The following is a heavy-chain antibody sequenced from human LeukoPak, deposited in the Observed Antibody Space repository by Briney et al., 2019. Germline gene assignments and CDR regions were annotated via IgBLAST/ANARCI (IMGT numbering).Heavy chain of an antibody. D-gene: IGHD3-22*01. J-gene: IGHJ6*03. CDR1: GGSFSGYY. V-gene: IGHV4-34*01. Sequence: SETLSLTCAASGGSFSGYYWSWIRQPPGKGLEWIGEINHNGSTNYNPSPKTRVTISADSSKNPFTLKLSSMTAADTAEYYGARVRGSSGYCYMDVWGKGTTVTVSS. CDR2: INHNGST. CDR3: ARVRGSSGYCYMDV.